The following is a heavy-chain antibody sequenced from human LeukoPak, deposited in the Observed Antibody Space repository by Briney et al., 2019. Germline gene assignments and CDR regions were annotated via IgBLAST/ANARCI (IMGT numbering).Heavy chain of an antibody. CDR1: GWTLSSYA. CDR2: ISGSGGST. V-gene: IGHV3-23*01. Sequence: GGSLRLSCAASGWTLSSYAMSWVRQAPGKGLEWVSVISGSGGSTHHADSVKGRFSISRDNSKNTLYLQMNSLRGEDTAVYYCASSHQSDYYDSPRAFHIWGQGTLVTISS. D-gene: IGHD3-22*01. J-gene: IGHJ3*02. CDR3: ASSHQSDYYDSPRAFHI.